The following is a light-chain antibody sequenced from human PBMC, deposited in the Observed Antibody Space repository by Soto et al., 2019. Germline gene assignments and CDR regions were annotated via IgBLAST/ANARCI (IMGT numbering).Light chain of an antibody. CDR2: KTS. CDR3: KQFQAFST. CDR1: QSVNRW. Sequence: DIQMTQSPSTLSASVGDRVTITCRASQSVNRWLAWYQQKPGGAPKLLISKTSVLENGVTSRFSGSGFGTEFPLTISSLQPEEFATYSCKQFQAFSTFGPGTKV. J-gene: IGKJ1*01. V-gene: IGKV1-5*03.